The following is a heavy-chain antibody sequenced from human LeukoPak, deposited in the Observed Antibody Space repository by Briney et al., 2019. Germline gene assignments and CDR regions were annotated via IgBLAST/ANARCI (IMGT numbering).Heavy chain of an antibody. CDR2: IHPGDSDT. V-gene: IGHV5-51*01. J-gene: IGHJ4*02. CDR3: ARHLGTAMVSPLGY. Sequence: GESLKISCKGSGYSFTTYWIAWVRQMPGKGLEWMGFIHPGDSDTRYSPSFQGQVTISADKSISTAYLQWSSLKASGTAMYYCARHLGTAMVSPLGYWGQGTLVTVSS. CDR1: GYSFTTYW. D-gene: IGHD5-18*01.